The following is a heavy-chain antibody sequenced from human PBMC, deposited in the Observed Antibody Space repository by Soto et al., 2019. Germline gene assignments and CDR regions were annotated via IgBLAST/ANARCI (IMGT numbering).Heavy chain of an antibody. Sequence: ASVKVSCKASGYTFTSYYMHWVRQAPGQGLEWMGIINPSGGSTSYAQKFQGRVTMTRDTSTSTVYMELSSLRSEDTAVYYCARDGLSRSRSYYQDGDYWGQGTLVTVSS. CDR2: INPSGGST. V-gene: IGHV1-46*01. J-gene: IGHJ4*02. CDR3: ARDGLSRSRSYYQDGDY. CDR1: GYTFTSYY. D-gene: IGHD1-26*01.